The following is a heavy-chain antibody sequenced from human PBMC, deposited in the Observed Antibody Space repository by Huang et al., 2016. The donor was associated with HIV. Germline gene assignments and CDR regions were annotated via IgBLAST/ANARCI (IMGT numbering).Heavy chain of an antibody. V-gene: IGHV3-21*01. CDR1: GFTFSSYS. J-gene: IGHJ6*02. Sequence: EVQLVESGGGLVKPGGSLRLSCAASGFTFSSYSMNWVRQAPGKGLEWVSSISSSSSYIYYADSVKGRFNISRDNAKNSLYLQMNSLRAEDTAVYYCARELYDFWSSYTSYYYYGMDVWGQGTTVTVTS. D-gene: IGHD3-3*01. CDR3: ARELYDFWSSYTSYYYYGMDV. CDR2: ISSSSSYI.